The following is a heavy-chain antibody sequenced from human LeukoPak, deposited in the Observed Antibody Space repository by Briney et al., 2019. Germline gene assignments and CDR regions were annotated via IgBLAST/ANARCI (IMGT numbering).Heavy chain of an antibody. CDR1: GGSFSGYY. Sequence: SETLSLTCAVYGGSFSGYYWSWIRQPPGKGLEWIGEINHSGSTNYNPSLKSRVTISVDTSKNQFPLKLSSVTAADTAVYYCARALNPPTVVVPAANANWFDPWGQGTLVTVSS. V-gene: IGHV4-34*01. J-gene: IGHJ5*02. CDR3: ARALNPPTVVVPAANANWFDP. CDR2: INHSGST. D-gene: IGHD2-2*01.